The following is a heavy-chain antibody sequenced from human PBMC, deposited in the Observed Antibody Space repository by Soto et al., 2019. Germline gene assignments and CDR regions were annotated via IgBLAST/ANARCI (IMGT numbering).Heavy chain of an antibody. V-gene: IGHV4-4*07. CDR1: GASIRGFY. J-gene: IGHJ5*02. Sequence: PETLSLTCTVSGASIRGFYWSWIRKSAGKGLEWIGRIYATGTTDYNPSLKSRVMMSVDTSKKQFSLKLRSVTAADTAVYYCVRDGTKTLRDWFDPWGQGISVTVS. CDR2: IYATGTT. CDR3: VRDGTKTLRDWFDP. D-gene: IGHD1-26*01.